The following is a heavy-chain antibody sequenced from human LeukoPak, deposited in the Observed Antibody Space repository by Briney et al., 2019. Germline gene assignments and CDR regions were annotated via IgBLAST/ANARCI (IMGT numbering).Heavy chain of an antibody. J-gene: IGHJ4*02. CDR3: ARGDGYHRY. CDR1: GVSISSYY. D-gene: IGHD5-24*01. CDR2: VYSSGNT. V-gene: IGHV4-4*07. Sequence: SETLSLTCTVSGVSISSYYWNWIRQPAGTGLEWIGRVYSSGNTNYNPSLKSRVTMSVDTSKAQFSLKVSSVTAADTAVYYCARGDGYHRYWGQGTLVTVSP.